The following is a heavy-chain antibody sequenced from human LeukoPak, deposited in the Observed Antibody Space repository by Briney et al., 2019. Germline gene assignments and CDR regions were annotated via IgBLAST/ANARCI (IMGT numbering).Heavy chain of an antibody. CDR2: ISSSSGTI. J-gene: IGHJ4*02. CDR3: ARTLSLDY. Sequence: PGGPLRLSCAASGFTFSTYSMNWVRQASGKGLEWVSYISSSSGTIYYAVSVKGRFTISRDNAKNSLYLQMSSLRDEDTAVYYCARTLSLDYWGQGTLVIVSS. CDR1: GFTFSTYS. V-gene: IGHV3-48*02.